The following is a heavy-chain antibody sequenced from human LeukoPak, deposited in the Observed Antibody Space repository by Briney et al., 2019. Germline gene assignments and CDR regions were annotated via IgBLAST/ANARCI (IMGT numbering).Heavy chain of an antibody. V-gene: IGHV1-18*01. Sequence: GASVKVFCKASGYTLTSYGISWVRQAPGQGLEWMGWISAYNGNTRYAQKLQGRVTMTTDSSTSTAYMELRSLRSDDTAVYYCARDWATGTTEYNWFDPWGQGTLVTVSS. CDR3: ARDWATGTTEYNWFDP. J-gene: IGHJ5*02. D-gene: IGHD1-1*01. CDR1: GYTLTSYG. CDR2: ISAYNGNT.